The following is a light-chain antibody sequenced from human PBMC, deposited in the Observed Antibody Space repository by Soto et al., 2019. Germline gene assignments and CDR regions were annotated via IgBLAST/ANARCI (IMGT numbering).Light chain of an antibody. CDR3: QQHDSFPT. CDR2: DAS. J-gene: IGKJ5*01. V-gene: IGKV1-33*01. CDR1: QSIGRF. Sequence: DIQMTQSPSTLSASVGDRVTITCRASQSIGRFLAWYQHQPGKAPKLLINDASNLQTGVPSRFSGSGSGTDFSLIISSLQPEDIATYYCQQHDSFPTFGQGTRLEIK.